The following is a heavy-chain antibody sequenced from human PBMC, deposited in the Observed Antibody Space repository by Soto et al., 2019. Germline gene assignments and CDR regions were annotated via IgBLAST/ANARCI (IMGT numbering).Heavy chain of an antibody. CDR3: ARGRVVLPAAYYYYYYMDV. V-gene: IGHV4-34*01. CDR1: GGSFSGYY. Sequence: SETLSLTCAVYGGSFSGYYWSWIRQPPGKGLEWIGEINHSGSTNYNPSLKSRVTISVDTSKNQFSLKLSSVTAADTAVYYCARGRVVLPAAYYYYYYMDVWGKGTTVTVSS. J-gene: IGHJ6*03. CDR2: INHSGST. D-gene: IGHD2-2*01.